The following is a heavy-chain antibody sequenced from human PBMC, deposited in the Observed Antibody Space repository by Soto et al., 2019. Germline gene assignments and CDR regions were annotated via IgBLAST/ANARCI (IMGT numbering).Heavy chain of an antibody. J-gene: IGHJ1*01. CDR3: AKETDRDWYFQH. V-gene: IGHV3-43*01. CDR2: ISWDGGST. Sequence: GGSLRLSCAASGFTFDDYTMHWVRQAPGKGLEWVSLISWDGGSTYYADSVKGRFTISRDNSKNSLYLQMNSLRTEDTALYYCAKETDRDWYFQHWGQGTLVAVSS. D-gene: IGHD3-9*01. CDR1: GFTFDDYT.